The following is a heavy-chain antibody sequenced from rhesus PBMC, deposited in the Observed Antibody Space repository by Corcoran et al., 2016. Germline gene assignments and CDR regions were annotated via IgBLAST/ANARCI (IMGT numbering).Heavy chain of an antibody. J-gene: IGHJ4*01. V-gene: IGHV3S25*01. CDR1: GFTFGSSW. CDR3: AKDRGSGYYEESHY. D-gene: IGHD3-28*01. CDR2: INSGGGST. Sequence: EVQLVESGGGLAKPGGSLRLSCAASGFTFGSSWMNWVRLAPGRGLVGVSAINSGGGSTYYADSVKGRFTISRDNSKNTLSLQMNSLRAEDTAVYYCAKDRGSGYYEESHYWGQGVLVTVSS.